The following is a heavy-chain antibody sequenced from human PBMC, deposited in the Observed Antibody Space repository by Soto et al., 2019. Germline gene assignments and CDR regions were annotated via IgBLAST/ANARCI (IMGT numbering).Heavy chain of an antibody. V-gene: IGHV3-73*01. J-gene: IGHJ4*02. Sequence: EVQLVESGGGLVQPGGSLKLSCAVSGFTFSGSAMHWVRQASGKGLEWVGRIRSKSNSYATAYAASVKGRFTISRDDSKNSAYLQMSSLKTEDTAVYYCARGYGDYVRDYWGQGNLVTVSS. CDR2: IRSKSNSYAT. D-gene: IGHD4-17*01. CDR1: GFTFSGSA. CDR3: ARGYGDYVRDY.